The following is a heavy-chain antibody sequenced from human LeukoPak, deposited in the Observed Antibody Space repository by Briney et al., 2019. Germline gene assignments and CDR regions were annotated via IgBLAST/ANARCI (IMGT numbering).Heavy chain of an antibody. CDR2: ISYDGSNK. CDR3: AREGLDYYDSSGYYYEVYFDY. Sequence: PGGSLRLSCAASGFTFSSYAMHWVRQAPGKGLEWVAVISYDGSNKYYADSVKGRFTISRDNSKNTLYLQMNSLRTEDTAVYYCAREGLDYYDSSGYYYEVYFDYWGQGTLVTVSS. J-gene: IGHJ4*02. V-gene: IGHV3-30-3*01. CDR1: GFTFSSYA. D-gene: IGHD3-22*01.